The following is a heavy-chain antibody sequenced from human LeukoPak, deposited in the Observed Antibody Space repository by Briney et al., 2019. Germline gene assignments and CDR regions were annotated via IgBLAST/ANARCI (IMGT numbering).Heavy chain of an antibody. CDR3: AASTKHPAMVDY. CDR1: GFTFSSYS. J-gene: IGHJ4*02. CDR2: IGSSSSDI. Sequence: GGSLRLSCAASGFTFSSYSMNWVRQAPGKGLEGVSSIGSSSSDIYYADSVKGRFTISRDNAKNSLHLQMSSLRAEDTAVYYCAASTKHPAMVDYWGQGTLVTVSS. V-gene: IGHV3-21*01. D-gene: IGHD5-18*01.